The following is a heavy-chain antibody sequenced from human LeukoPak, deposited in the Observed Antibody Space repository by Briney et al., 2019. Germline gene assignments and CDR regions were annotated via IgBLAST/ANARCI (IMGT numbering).Heavy chain of an antibody. Sequence: SETLSLTCTVSAAPISSYCWSWIRQPPGKGLEWIGYIYYSGSTNYNPSLKSRVAISVDTSKNQVSLRLSSVTAADTAVYYCARGGSLVGTTPHDTFDIWGQGTVVTVS. D-gene: IGHD1-26*01. V-gene: IGHV4-59*01. CDR2: IYYSGST. CDR3: ARGGSLVGTTPHDTFDI. J-gene: IGHJ3*02. CDR1: AAPISSYC.